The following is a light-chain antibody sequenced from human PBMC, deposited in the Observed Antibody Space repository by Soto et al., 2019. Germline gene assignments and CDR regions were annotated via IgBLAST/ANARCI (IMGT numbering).Light chain of an antibody. CDR2: DAS. CDR1: QSVSSY. Sequence: DIVLTQSPATLSLSPGERATLSCRASQSVSSYLAWYQQKPGQAPRLLIYDASNRATGIPARFSGSGSGTDFTLPISSLEAEDFAVYYYQQRNNWPTFGGGTKVEIK. V-gene: IGKV3-11*01. CDR3: QQRNNWPT. J-gene: IGKJ4*01.